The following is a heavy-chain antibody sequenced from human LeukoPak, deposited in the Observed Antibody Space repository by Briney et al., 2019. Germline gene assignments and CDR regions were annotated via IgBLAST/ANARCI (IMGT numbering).Heavy chain of an antibody. CDR3: ARSPLMVGATYTHYYYMDV. Sequence: SETLSLTCTVSGGSISSGSYYWSWIRQPAGKGLEWIERIYTSGSTNYNPSLKSRVTISVDTSKNQFSLKLSSVTAADTAVYYCARSPLMVGATYTHYYYMDVWGKGTTVTISS. CDR1: GGSISSGSYY. V-gene: IGHV4-61*02. J-gene: IGHJ6*03. CDR2: IYTSGST. D-gene: IGHD1-26*01.